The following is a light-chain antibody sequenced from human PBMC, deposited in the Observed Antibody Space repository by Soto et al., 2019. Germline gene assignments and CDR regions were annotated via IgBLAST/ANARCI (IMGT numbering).Light chain of an antibody. Sequence: EIVMTQSPATLSVSPGERATLSCRASQSVSSNLAWYQQKPGQTPKLLIYVASTRATGIPARFSGSGSGTEFTLTISSLQSEXXAVXXXXXXNVWPLTFGGGTKVEFK. V-gene: IGKV3-15*01. CDR2: VAS. CDR1: QSVSSN. CDR3: XXXNVWPLT. J-gene: IGKJ4*01.